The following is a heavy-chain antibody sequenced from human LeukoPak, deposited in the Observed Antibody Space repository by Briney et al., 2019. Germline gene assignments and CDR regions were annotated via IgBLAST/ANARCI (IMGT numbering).Heavy chain of an antibody. V-gene: IGHV3-33*01. CDR3: ARATVTRWFDP. J-gene: IGHJ5*02. CDR1: GFAFSSFG. CDR2: IWFDGTNK. Sequence: GGSLRLSCAASGFAFSSFGMHWVRQAPGKGLEWVAVIWFDGTNKYYADSVEGRFTISRDNSKNTLYLQMNSLRAEDTAVYYCARATVTRWFDPWGQGTLVTVSS. D-gene: IGHD4-17*01.